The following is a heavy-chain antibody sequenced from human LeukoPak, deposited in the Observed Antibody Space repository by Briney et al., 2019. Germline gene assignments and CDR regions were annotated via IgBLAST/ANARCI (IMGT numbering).Heavy chain of an antibody. V-gene: IGHV1-46*01. D-gene: IGHD3-10*01. Sequence: ASMKVSCKASGYTFTGYYMHWVRQAPGQGLEWMGIINPSGGSTSYAQKFQGRVTMTRDTSTSTVYMELSSLRSEDTAVYYCATLWFGELFPPPSWGQGTLVTVSS. CDR3: ATLWFGELFPPPS. J-gene: IGHJ4*02. CDR1: GYTFTGYY. CDR2: INPSGGST.